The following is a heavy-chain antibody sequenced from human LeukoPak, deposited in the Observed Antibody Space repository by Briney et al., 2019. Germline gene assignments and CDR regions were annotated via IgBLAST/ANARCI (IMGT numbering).Heavy chain of an antibody. CDR2: IYHSGST. J-gene: IGHJ5*02. CDR1: GGSISSGGYS. Sequence: SETLSLTCAVSGGSISSGGYSWRWIRQPPGKGLEWIGYIYHSGSTYYNPSLKSRVTISVDRSKNQFSLKLSSLTAADTAVYYCAREGCSGGNCWFDPWGQGTLVTVSS. CDR3: AREGCSGGNCWFDP. V-gene: IGHV4-30-2*01. D-gene: IGHD2-15*01.